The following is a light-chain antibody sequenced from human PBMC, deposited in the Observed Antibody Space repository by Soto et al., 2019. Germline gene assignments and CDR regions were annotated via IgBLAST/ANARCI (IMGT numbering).Light chain of an antibody. CDR1: QGIAPS. CDR3: QKYSCAPIT. V-gene: IGKV1-27*01. CDR2: ATS. Sequence: DVQMTQSPSSLSAFVGDRVTITCRASQGIAPSLAWFQQKPGKVPRLLIYATSTLQSGVPSRFSGSGSGTDFTLTISGLEPEDVGTDYCQKYSCAPITFGGVTKVEIK. J-gene: IGKJ4*01.